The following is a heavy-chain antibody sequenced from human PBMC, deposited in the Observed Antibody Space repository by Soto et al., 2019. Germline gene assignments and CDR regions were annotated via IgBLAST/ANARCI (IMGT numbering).Heavy chain of an antibody. J-gene: IGHJ6*02. CDR2: IIPIFGTA. D-gene: IGHD3-10*01. CDR1: GGTFSSYG. V-gene: IGHV1-69*12. CDR3: ARSGARPGDYYYGMDV. Sequence: QVQLVQSGAEVKKPGSSVKVSCKASGGTFSSYGETWVRQAPGQGLEWMGGIIPIFGTANHAQKFQGRVTMTADESTSTAYMELSSLRSEDTAVYYCARSGARPGDYYYGMDVWGQGTTVTVSS.